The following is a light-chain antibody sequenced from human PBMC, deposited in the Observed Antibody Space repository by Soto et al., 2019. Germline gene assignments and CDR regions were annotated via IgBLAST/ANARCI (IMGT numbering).Light chain of an antibody. CDR3: SPYAGSNNYV. V-gene: IGLV2-8*01. J-gene: IGLJ1*01. CDR2: EVS. Sequence: SVLTQPPSASGSPGQSVTISCTGTSSDVGGYNYISWYQQHPGKAPKLMIYEVSKRPSGVPDRFSGSKSGNTASLTVSGLQAEDEADYYCSPYAGSNNYVFGTGTKVTV. CDR1: SSDVGGYNY.